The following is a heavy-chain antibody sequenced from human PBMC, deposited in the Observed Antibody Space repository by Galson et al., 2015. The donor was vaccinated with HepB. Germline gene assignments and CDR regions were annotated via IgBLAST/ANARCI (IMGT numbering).Heavy chain of an antibody. CDR1: GFTFSSYA. J-gene: IGHJ3*02. CDR3: VKGGWAVAGFDAFDI. CDR2: ISSNGGST. D-gene: IGHD6-19*01. Sequence: SLRLSCAVSGFTFSSYAMYWVRQAPGKGLEYVSAISSNGGSTYYADPVKGRFTISRDNSKNTLYLQMSSLRAEDTAVYYCVKGGWAVAGFDAFDIWGQGTMVTVSS. V-gene: IGHV3-64D*06.